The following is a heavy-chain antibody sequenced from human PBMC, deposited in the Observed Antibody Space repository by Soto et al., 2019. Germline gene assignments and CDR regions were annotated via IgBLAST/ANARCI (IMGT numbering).Heavy chain of an antibody. V-gene: IGHV1-69*13. D-gene: IGHD3-3*01. J-gene: IGHJ6*02. CDR3: ASPLHAEWLTHYGMDV. CDR1: GGTFSSYA. Sequence: GASVKVSCKASGGTFSSYAISWVRQAPGQGLEWMGGIIPIFGTANYAQKFQGRVTITADESTSTAYMELSSLRSEDTAVYYCASPLHAEWLTHYGMDVWGQGTTVTVSS. CDR2: IIPIFGTA.